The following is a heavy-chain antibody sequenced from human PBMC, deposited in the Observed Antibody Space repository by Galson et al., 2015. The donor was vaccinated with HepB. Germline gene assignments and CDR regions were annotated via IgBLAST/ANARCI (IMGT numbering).Heavy chain of an antibody. V-gene: IGHV1-69*13. CDR3: AEAGIAAAGKFGMDA. CDR2: IIPIFGTA. CDR1: GGTFSSYA. J-gene: IGHJ6*02. Sequence: SVKVSCKASGGTFSSYAISWVRQAPGQGLEWMGGIIPIFGTANYAQKFQGRVTITADESTSTAYMELSSLRSEDTAVYYCAEAGIAAAGKFGMDAWGQGTTVTVSS. D-gene: IGHD6-13*01.